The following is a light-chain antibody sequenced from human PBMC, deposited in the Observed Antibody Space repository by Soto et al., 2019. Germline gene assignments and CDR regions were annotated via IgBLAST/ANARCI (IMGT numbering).Light chain of an antibody. CDR3: QQRSNWGIT. Sequence: EIVLTQSPATLSLSPGERATLSCRASQSVSSYLAWYQQKPGQAPRLLIYGTSNRATGIPARFNGSGSGTYFPLTISSLEPEGFAVYSFQQRSNWGITFGQGTRLEIK. J-gene: IGKJ5*01. CDR2: GTS. V-gene: IGKV3-11*01. CDR1: QSVSSY.